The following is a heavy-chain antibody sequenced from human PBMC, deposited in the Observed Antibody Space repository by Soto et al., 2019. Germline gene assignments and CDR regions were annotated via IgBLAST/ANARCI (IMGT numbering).Heavy chain of an antibody. V-gene: IGHV4-61*01. D-gene: IGHD6-19*01. CDR3: ARGHYSSGWPIDH. CDR1: GGSVSSGSYY. J-gene: IGHJ4*02. CDR2: IYYSGST. Sequence: PSETLSLTCTVSGGSVSSGSYYWSWIRQPPGKGLEWIGYIYYSGSTNYNPPLKTRVAISDDTSKKQFSLRLTSVTAADTAIYYCARGHYSSGWPIDHWGQGILVTVYS.